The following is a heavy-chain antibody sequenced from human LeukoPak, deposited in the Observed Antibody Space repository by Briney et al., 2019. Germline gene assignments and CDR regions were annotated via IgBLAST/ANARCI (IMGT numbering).Heavy chain of an antibody. J-gene: IGHJ4*02. CDR1: GFTFSSYG. CDR2: ISGPAGGT. V-gene: IGHV3-23*01. Sequence: GGSLRLSCAASGFTFSSYGMSWVRQAPGKGLEWVSTISGPAGGTYYADSVKGRFTISRDNSKNTLYVQMNSLRAEDTAVYYCAKNCRGLPDEPFDYWGQGTLVTVSS. D-gene: IGHD4-17*01. CDR3: AKNCRGLPDEPFDY.